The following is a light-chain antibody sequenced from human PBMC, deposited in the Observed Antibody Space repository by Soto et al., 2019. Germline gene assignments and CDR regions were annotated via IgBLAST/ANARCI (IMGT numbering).Light chain of an antibody. CDR2: AAS. CDR1: QSVSSN. Sequence: EIVMTQSPATLSVSPGERATLSCRASQSVSSNLAWYQQKPGQAPRLLIYAASTSATGIPARFSGSGSGTEFTLTISSLQSEDFAVYYCQQYNNWHPRTFGGGTKVEIK. J-gene: IGKJ4*01. CDR3: QQYNNWHPRT. V-gene: IGKV3-15*01.